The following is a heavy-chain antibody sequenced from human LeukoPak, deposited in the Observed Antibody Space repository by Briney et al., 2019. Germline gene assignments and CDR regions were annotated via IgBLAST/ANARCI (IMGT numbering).Heavy chain of an antibody. J-gene: IGHJ4*02. CDR3: ARDAGPFDY. Sequence: PGGSLRLSCAASGFPFSRYGMHWVRQAPGKGLEWVAVISYDGSNKYYADSVKGRFTISRDNSKNTLYLQMNSLRAEDTAVYYCARDAGPFDYWGQGTLVTVSS. CDR2: ISYDGSNK. CDR1: GFPFSRYG. V-gene: IGHV3-30*03. D-gene: IGHD1-1*01.